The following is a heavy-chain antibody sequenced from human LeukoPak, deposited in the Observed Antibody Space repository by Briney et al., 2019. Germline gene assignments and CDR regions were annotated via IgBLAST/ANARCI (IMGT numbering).Heavy chain of an antibody. J-gene: IGHJ5*02. CDR3: ATGRGYDYGGVIENWFDP. V-gene: IGHV1-69-2*01. CDR2: VDPEDGET. Sequence: ATVKISCKVSGYTFTDYYMHWVQQAPGKGLEGMGLVDPEDGETIYAEKFQGRVTITADTSTDTAYMELSSLRSEDTAVYYCATGRGYDYGGVIENWFDPWGQGTLVTVSS. D-gene: IGHD4/OR15-4a*01. CDR1: GYTFTDYY.